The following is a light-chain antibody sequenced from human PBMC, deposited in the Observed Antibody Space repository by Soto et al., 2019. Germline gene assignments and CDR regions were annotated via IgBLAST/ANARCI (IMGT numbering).Light chain of an antibody. V-gene: IGKV3D-20*01. CDR1: QSVSSSY. CDR2: DAS. Sequence: IVLTHKPATLCWSAGESRTRSCGASQSVSSSYLAWYQQKPGLAPRLLIYDASSRATGIPDRFSGSGSGAELTLTINCLHSADLAVYYCQPSNHRPLTIGGGTKVDIK. J-gene: IGKJ4*01. CDR3: QPSNHRPLT.